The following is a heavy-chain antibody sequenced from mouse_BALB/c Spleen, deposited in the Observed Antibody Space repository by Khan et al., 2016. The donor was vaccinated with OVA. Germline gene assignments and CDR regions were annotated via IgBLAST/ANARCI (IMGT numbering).Heavy chain of an antibody. J-gene: IGHJ3*01. CDR2: IFPGTGTT. D-gene: IGHD2-1*01. Sequence: QVQLQQSGAELVKPGASVKLSCKTSGYTFTSYWIQWVKQRPGQGLGWIGQIFPGTGTTYYNENFKGKANLTVDTSSNTAYMQFSSLASEDSAVYYYAASYFGTYEFAYWGQGTLVTVSP. CDR3: AASYFGTYEFAY. CDR1: GYTFTSYW. V-gene: IGHV1S132*01.